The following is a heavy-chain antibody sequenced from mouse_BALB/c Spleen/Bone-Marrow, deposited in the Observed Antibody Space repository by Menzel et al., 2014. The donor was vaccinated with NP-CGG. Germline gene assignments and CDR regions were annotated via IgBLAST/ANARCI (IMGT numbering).Heavy chain of an antibody. V-gene: IGHV1S29*02. J-gene: IGHJ4*01. CDR3: AGKAYSDYDYALDF. CDR1: GYTFTDYN. CDR2: IYPYNGVT. D-gene: IGHD2-4*01. Sequence: DVHLVESGPELVKPGASVKISCKASGYTFTDYNMHWVKLRHGESLEWIGYIYPYNGVTGYNQKFKSKATLTVDNFSSTAYMELRSLTSEDSAVYYCAGKAYSDYDYALDFWGQGTSVTASS.